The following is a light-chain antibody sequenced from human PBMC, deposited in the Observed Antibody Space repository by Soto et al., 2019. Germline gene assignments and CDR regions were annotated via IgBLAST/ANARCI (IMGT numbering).Light chain of an antibody. CDR3: AAWDDSLDGRVV. J-gene: IGLJ2*01. CDR1: SSNIGSNT. CDR2: SNN. Sequence: QSVLTQPPSASATPGQRVTISCSGRSSNIGSNTVNWYQQLPGTAPKLLIYSNNVRPSGVPDRFSGSISGTSASLAISGLHSEDEADYYCAAWDDSLDGRVVFGGGTKLTVL. V-gene: IGLV1-44*01.